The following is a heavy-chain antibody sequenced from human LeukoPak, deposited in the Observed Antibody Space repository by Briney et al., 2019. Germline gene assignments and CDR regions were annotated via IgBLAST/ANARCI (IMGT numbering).Heavy chain of an antibody. V-gene: IGHV3-23*01. J-gene: IGHJ4*02. CDR2: ISGSGGST. Sequence: GGSLRLSCAASGFTFSSYAMSWVRQAPGKGLEWVSGISGSGGSTDYADSVKGWFTISRDNSKNTLYLQMNSLRAEDTAVYYCANYGKHDYWGQGTLVTVSS. CDR1: GFTFSSYA. CDR3: ANYGKHDY. D-gene: IGHD4-17*01.